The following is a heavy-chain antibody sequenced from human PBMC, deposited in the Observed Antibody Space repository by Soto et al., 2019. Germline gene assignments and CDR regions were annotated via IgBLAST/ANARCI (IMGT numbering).Heavy chain of an antibody. CDR3: ARRSDIVAPYGMDV. J-gene: IGHJ6*02. D-gene: IGHD5-12*01. CDR2: IYPGDSDA. V-gene: IGHV5-51*01. Sequence: PGGSLEISLGSPGYSFTNYWIAWVRQMPGKGLAWMGIIYPGDSDARYSPSFQGQVTNSADKSISTAYRQGSSLKASDTAMYYCARRSDIVAPYGMDVWGQGTTVTVS. CDR1: GYSFTNYW.